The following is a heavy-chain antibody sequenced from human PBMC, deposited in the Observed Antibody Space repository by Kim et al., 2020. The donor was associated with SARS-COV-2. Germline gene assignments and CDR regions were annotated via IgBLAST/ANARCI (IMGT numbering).Heavy chain of an antibody. Sequence: SETLSLTCAVYGGSFSGYYRSWIRKPPGKGLEWIGEINHSGSTNYNPSLKSRVTISVDTSKNQFSLKRSSVTAADPAVYYCARGKRFGGVSNWFYPWGQGTLVTFSS. V-gene: IGHV4-34*01. CDR1: GGSFSGYY. J-gene: IGHJ5*02. CDR2: INHSGST. CDR3: ARGKRFGGVSNWFYP. D-gene: IGHD3-10*01.